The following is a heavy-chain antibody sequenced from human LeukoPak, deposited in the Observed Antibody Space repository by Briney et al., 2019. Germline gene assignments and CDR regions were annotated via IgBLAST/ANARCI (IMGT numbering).Heavy chain of an antibody. CDR3: ARGGYSSGNFDY. Sequence: PSETLSLTCTVSGYSISSGYYWGWIRQPPGQGLEWIGSIYHSGSTYYNPSLKSRVTISVDTSKNQFSLKLSSVTAADTAVYYCARGGYSSGNFDYWGQGTLVTVSS. J-gene: IGHJ4*02. CDR1: GYSISSGYY. D-gene: IGHD6-19*01. V-gene: IGHV4-38-2*02. CDR2: IYHSGST.